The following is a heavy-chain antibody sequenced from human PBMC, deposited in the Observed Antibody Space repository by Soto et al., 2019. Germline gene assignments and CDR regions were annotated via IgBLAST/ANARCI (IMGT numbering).Heavy chain of an antibody. Sequence: SETLSLTCAVSGGSISSNNWWSWVRQPPGKGLEWIGEIYHSGSTNYNPSLKSRVTISLDKSKNQFSLNLSSVTAADTAVYYCARSTVTEDYWGQGTLVSVSS. CDR3: ARSTVTEDY. D-gene: IGHD4-17*01. J-gene: IGHJ4*02. CDR2: IYHSGST. V-gene: IGHV4-4*02. CDR1: GGSISSNNW.